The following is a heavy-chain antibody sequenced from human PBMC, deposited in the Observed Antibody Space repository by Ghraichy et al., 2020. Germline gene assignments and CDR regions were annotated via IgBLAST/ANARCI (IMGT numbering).Heavy chain of an antibody. Sequence: SETLSLTCTVSGGSISSGSYYWSWIRQPAGKGLEWIGRIYTSGITNYNPSLKSRVTISVDTSKNQFSLKLSSVTAADTAVYYCARVGQWLVTAFYYAFDIWGQGTMVTVSS. CDR2: IYTSGIT. CDR3: ARVGQWLVTAFYYAFDI. V-gene: IGHV4-61*02. CDR1: GGSISSGSYY. J-gene: IGHJ3*02. D-gene: IGHD6-19*01.